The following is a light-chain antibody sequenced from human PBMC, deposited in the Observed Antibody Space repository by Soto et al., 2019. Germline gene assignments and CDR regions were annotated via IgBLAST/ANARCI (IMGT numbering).Light chain of an antibody. Sequence: QSVLTQPRSVSGSPGQSVTISCTGTNNDVGGYNYVSLYQQQPGKAPKLIIYDVTKRPSGVPDRFSGSKSGNTASLTISGLQADDDADYYCSSYAGSYTLVFGGGTKLTVL. CDR1: NNDVGGYNY. CDR2: DVT. V-gene: IGLV2-11*01. J-gene: IGLJ3*02. CDR3: SSYAGSYTLV.